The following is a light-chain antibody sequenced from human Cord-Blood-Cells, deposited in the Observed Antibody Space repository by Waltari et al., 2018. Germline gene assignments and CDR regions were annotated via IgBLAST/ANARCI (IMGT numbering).Light chain of an antibody. V-gene: IGKV4-1*01. CDR2: WAS. CDR3: QQYYSTPWT. J-gene: IGKJ1*01. Sequence: DIVMTQSPDSLAVSLGERATINCKSSQSVLYSSNNKNYLAWYQQKPGQPPKLLIYWASTRESGVPDRFSGSGYGTDFTLTISSLQAEDVAVYYWQQYYSTPWTFGQGTKVEIK. CDR1: QSVLYSSNNKNY.